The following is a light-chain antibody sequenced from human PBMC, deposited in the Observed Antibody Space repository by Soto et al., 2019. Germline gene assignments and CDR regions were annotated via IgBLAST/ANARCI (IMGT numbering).Light chain of an antibody. Sequence: DIQITQSPSSLSASVVDRVTITCRASQGISNYLAWFQQKPGQGPKRLIYGASSLQSGVPSRLSGSGSGTDFTLTISSLQPEDCATYYCLQDYNYPPTFGPGTKVDIK. CDR1: QGISNY. CDR2: GAS. V-gene: IGKV1-16*01. CDR3: LQDYNYPPT. J-gene: IGKJ1*01.